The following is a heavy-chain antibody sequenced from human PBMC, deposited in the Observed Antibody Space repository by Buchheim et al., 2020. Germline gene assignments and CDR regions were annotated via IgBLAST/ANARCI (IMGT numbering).Heavy chain of an antibody. V-gene: IGHV1-46*03. CDR2: INPGGEPI. J-gene: IGHJ4*02. CDR3: ARELGSTYYFDY. CDR1: GYTFTRFY. D-gene: IGHD3-10*01. Sequence: QVQLVQSGAEVKKPGASVRISCKASGYTFTRFYIHWFRQAPGQGLEWMGIINPGGEPITYALKFQGRVTMTRDTSTNTGYMELSSLRSEDTAMYYCARELGSTYYFDYWGQGTL.